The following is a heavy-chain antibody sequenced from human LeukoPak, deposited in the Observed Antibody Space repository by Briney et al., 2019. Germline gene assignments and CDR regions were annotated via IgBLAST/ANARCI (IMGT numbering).Heavy chain of an antibody. Sequence: GGSLRLSCAASGFTFSSYGMHWVRQAPGKGLEWVAVISYDGSNKYYADSVKGRFTISRDNSKNTLYLQMNSLRAEDTAVYYCAKGSSGWYGVSAFDIWGQGTMVTVPS. CDR3: AKGSSGWYGVSAFDI. V-gene: IGHV3-30*18. CDR1: GFTFSSYG. CDR2: ISYDGSNK. D-gene: IGHD6-19*01. J-gene: IGHJ3*02.